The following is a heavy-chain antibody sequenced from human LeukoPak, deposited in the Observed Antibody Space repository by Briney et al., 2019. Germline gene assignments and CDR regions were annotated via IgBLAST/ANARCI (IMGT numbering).Heavy chain of an antibody. V-gene: IGHV1-2*06. CDR1: GYTFTGYY. Sequence: ASVKVSCKASGYTFTGYYMHWVRQAPGQGLEWMGRINPNSGGTNYAQKFQGRVTMTRDTSIDTAYMELSRLRSDDTAVYYCARDRDGSSWFADYWGQGTLVTVSS. J-gene: IGHJ4*02. CDR3: ARDRDGSSWFADY. CDR2: INPNSGGT. D-gene: IGHD6-13*01.